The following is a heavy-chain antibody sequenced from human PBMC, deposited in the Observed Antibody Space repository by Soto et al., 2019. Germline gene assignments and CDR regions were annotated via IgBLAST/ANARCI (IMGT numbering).Heavy chain of an antibody. CDR2: IIPILGIA. J-gene: IGHJ3*02. Sequence: SVKVSCKASGGTFSSYTISWVRQAPGQGLEWMGRIIPILGIANYAQKFQGRVTITADKSTSTAYMELSSLRSEDTAVYYCARPLGGVVAAMGWVFDIWGQGTVVTVSS. CDR3: ARPLGGVVAAMGWVFDI. V-gene: IGHV1-69*02. D-gene: IGHD2-15*01. CDR1: GGTFSSYT.